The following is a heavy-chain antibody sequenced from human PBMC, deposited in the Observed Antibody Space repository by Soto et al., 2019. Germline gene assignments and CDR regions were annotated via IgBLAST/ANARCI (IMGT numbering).Heavy chain of an antibody. V-gene: IGHV4-31*03. CDR2: IYYSGST. J-gene: IGHJ6*02. D-gene: IGHD4-4*01. CDR3: AGGGARDYIDYYYYGFDV. Sequence: SETLSLTCTVSGGSISSGGYYWSWIRRHPGKGLEWIGYIYYSGSTYYNPSLKSRVTISVDTSKNQFSLKLSSVTAADTAVYYCAGGGARDYIDYYYYGFDVWGQGTTVTVSS. CDR1: GGSISSGGYY.